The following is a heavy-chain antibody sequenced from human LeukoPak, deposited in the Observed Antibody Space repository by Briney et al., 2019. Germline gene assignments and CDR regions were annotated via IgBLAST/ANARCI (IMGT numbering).Heavy chain of an antibody. Sequence: GGSLRLSCAASGFTFSSYWMSWVRQAPGKGLEWVANIKQDGSEKYYVDSVKGRFTISRDNAKNSLYLQMNSLRAEDTAVYYCARDLYGDYVTGWDPWGQGTLVTVSS. CDR2: IKQDGSEK. J-gene: IGHJ5*02. D-gene: IGHD4-17*01. CDR3: ARDLYGDYVTGWDP. V-gene: IGHV3-7*01. CDR1: GFTFSSYW.